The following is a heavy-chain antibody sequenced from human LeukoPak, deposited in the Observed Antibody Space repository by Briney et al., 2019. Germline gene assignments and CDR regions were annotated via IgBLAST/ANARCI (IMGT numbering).Heavy chain of an antibody. CDR2: INHSGST. V-gene: IGHV4-34*01. Sequence: SETLSLTXAVYGGSFGGYYWSWIRQAPGKGLEWLGEINHSGSTNYNPSLKSRVTISVDTSKNQFSLKLSSVTAADTAVYYCARAHPTYYDFWSGYYTDKGAFDIWGQGTMVTVSS. J-gene: IGHJ3*02. CDR3: ARAHPTYYDFWSGYYTDKGAFDI. CDR1: GGSFGGYY. D-gene: IGHD3-3*01.